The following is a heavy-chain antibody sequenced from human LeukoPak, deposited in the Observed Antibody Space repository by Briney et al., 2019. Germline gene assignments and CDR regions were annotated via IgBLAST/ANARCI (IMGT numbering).Heavy chain of an antibody. V-gene: IGHV4-34*01. CDR2: INHSGST. Sequence: SETLSLTCAIYGGSFSGYYWSWIRQPPGKGLEWIGEINHSGSTNYNPSLKSRVTISVDTSKNQFPLKLSSVTAADTAVYYCARATLISRVFDYWGQGTLVTVSS. J-gene: IGHJ4*02. CDR3: ARATLISRVFDY. D-gene: IGHD2-8*01. CDR1: GGSFSGYY.